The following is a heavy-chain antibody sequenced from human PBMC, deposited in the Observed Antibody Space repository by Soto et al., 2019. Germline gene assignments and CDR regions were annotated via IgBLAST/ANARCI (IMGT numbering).Heavy chain of an antibody. D-gene: IGHD2-15*01. CDR1: GFTFRTYT. J-gene: IGHJ6*02. CDR2: IRGFSPYT. CDR3: ARDRGYDDQDFYYNAMDV. V-gene: IGHV3-21*01. Sequence: KTGCSLRLSCISSGFTFRTYTMNWVRQAPGKGLEWVSGIRGFSPYTFYAESVKGRFTISRDNAKNSLFLQMNSLRAEDTAVYYCARDRGYDDQDFYYNAMDVWGQGTTVTVSS.